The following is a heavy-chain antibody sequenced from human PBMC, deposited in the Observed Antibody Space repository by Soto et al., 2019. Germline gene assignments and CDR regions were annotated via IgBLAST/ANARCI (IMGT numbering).Heavy chain of an antibody. D-gene: IGHD3-22*01. CDR1: GGTFSSYA. J-gene: IGHJ3*02. CDR2: IIPIFGTA. Sequence: SVKVSCKASGGTFSSYAISWVRQAPGQGLEWMGGIIPIFGTANYAQKFQGRVTITADKSTSTAYMELSSLRSEDTAVYYCARAPYYYDSSGYYFDAFDIWGQGTMVTVSS. CDR3: ARAPYYYDSSGYYFDAFDI. V-gene: IGHV1-69*06.